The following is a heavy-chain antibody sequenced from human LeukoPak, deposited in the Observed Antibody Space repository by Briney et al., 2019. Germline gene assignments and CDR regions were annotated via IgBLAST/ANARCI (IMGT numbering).Heavy chain of an antibody. V-gene: IGHV4-59*01. CDR1: GGSISSYY. CDR3: ARVRRITGTTDFDY. J-gene: IGHJ4*02. D-gene: IGHD1-20*01. Sequence: SETLSLTCTVSGGSISSYYWSWIRQPPGKGLEWIGYINYSGSTNYNPSLKSRVTISVDTSKNQFSVKLSSVTAADTAVYYCARVRRITGTTDFDYSGQRTLVTVSS. CDR2: INYSGST.